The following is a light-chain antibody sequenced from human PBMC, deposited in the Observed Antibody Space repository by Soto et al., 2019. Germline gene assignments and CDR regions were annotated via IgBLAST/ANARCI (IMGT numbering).Light chain of an antibody. Sequence: QSALTQPASVSGSPGQSITISCTGTSSDVGTSYLVSWHQQHPGKAPKLMIYEVNKRPSGVPDRFSGSKSGNTASLTVSGLQAEDEADYYCSSYAGSSNVFGTGTKVTVL. CDR2: EVN. J-gene: IGLJ1*01. V-gene: IGLV2-14*02. CDR3: SSYAGSSNV. CDR1: SSDVGTSYL.